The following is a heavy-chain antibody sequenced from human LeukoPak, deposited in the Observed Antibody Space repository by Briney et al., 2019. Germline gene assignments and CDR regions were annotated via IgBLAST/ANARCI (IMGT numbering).Heavy chain of an antibody. CDR3: AREYSSPEVGKTFDY. V-gene: IGHV1-69*13. D-gene: IGHD6-13*01. J-gene: IGHJ4*02. Sequence: SVKVSCKASGGTFSSYAISWVRQAPGQGLEWMGGIIPIFGTANYAQKFQGRVTITADESTSTAYMELSSLRSEDTAVYYCAREYSSPEVGKTFDYWGQGTLVTVSS. CDR1: GGTFSSYA. CDR2: IIPIFGTA.